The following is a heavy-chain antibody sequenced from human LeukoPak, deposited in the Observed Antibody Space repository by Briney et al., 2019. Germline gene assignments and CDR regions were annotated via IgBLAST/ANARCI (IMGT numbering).Heavy chain of an antibody. J-gene: IGHJ4*02. CDR1: GGSFSGYY. Sequence: SETLSLTCAVYGGSFSGYYWSWIRQPPGKGLEWIGEINHSGSTNYNPSLKSRVTISVDTSKNQFSLKLGSVTAADTAVYYCARGGLAPASANFDYWGQGTLVTVSS. CDR3: ARGGLAPASANFDY. CDR2: INHSGST. V-gene: IGHV4-34*01. D-gene: IGHD6-19*01.